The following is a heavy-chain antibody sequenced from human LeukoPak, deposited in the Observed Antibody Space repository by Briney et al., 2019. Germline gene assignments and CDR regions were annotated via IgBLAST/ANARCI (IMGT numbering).Heavy chain of an antibody. CDR1: LGSISRSGYY. Sequence: SETLSLTCTVSLGSISRSGYYWSWIRQHPGKGLEWIGFIYYSGNTYYNPSLKSRVTISIDTSKNQFSLKLSSVTAADTAVDYCATRRDLHLDCCGQGTLVTVSS. D-gene: IGHD3-3*02. V-gene: IGHV4-31*03. CDR2: IYYSGNT. CDR3: ATRRDLHLDC. J-gene: IGHJ4*02.